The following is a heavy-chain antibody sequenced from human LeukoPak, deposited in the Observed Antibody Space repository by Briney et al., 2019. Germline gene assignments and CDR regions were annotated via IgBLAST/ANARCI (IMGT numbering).Heavy chain of an antibody. CDR3: ARGPVVKGGVFGD. CDR2: IYSGGST. J-gene: IGHJ4*02. CDR1: GFTVSSNY. D-gene: IGHD3-16*02. Sequence: GGSLRLSCAASGFTVSSNYMSWVRQAPGKGLEWVSVIYSGGSTYYADSVKGRFTISRDNSKNTLYLQMNSLRAEDTAVYYCARGPVVKGGVFGDWGQGTLVTVSS. V-gene: IGHV3-66*01.